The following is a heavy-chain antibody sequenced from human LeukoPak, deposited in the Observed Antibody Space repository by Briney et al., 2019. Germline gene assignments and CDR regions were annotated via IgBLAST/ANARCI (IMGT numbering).Heavy chain of an antibody. J-gene: IGHJ4*02. D-gene: IGHD2-15*01. CDR3: ARWVSYCSGGSCYSGDY. V-gene: IGHV4-59*06. Sequence: SETLSLTCTVSGGSISSYYWSWIRQHPGKGLEWIGYIYYSGSTYYNPSLKSRVTISVDTSKNQFSLKLSSVTAADTAVYYCARWVSYCSGGSCYSGDYWGQGTLVTVSS. CDR1: GGSISSYY. CDR2: IYYSGST.